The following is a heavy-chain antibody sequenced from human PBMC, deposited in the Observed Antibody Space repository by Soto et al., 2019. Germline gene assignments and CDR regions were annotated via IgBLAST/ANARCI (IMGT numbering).Heavy chain of an antibody. D-gene: IGHD3-3*01. J-gene: IGHJ6*03. CDR1: GGSISSYY. CDR3: ARVGWPYYDFWSGYPHSYYYYYMDV. Sequence: SETLSLTCTVSGGSISSYYWSWIRQPPGKGLEWIGYIYYSGSTNYNPSLKSRVTISVDTSKNQFSLKLSSVTAADTAVYYCARVGWPYYDFWSGYPHSYYYYYMDVWGKGTTVTVSS. CDR2: IYYSGST. V-gene: IGHV4-59*01.